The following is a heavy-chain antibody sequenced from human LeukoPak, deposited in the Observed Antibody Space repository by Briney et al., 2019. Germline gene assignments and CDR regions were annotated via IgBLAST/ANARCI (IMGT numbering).Heavy chain of an antibody. CDR2: IKHDGSEK. CDR1: GFPFDRYW. J-gene: IGHJ4*02. Sequence: SGGSLRLSCAASGFPFDRYWMSWVSLAPGKGMEWVANIKHDGSEKTFVDSVKGRFTISRNNAENSLYLQMNSLRAEDTAVYYCARQPIYEAYFDVWGQGTLVTVSS. D-gene: IGHD3-16*01. CDR3: ARQPIYEAYFDV. V-gene: IGHV3-7*01.